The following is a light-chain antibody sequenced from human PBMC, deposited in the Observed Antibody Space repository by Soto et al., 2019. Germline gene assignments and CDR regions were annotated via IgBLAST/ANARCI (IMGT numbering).Light chain of an antibody. J-gene: IGKJ1*01. CDR1: QSVSNSY. Sequence: EIVLTQSPGTVSLSPGERATLSCRASQSVSNSYLAWYQQKPGQAPRLLFSGASSRATGIPDRFSGSGSGTEFTLAISRLEPDDFEVYYCQQYGDSPWTFGQGTKVEIK. CDR2: GAS. CDR3: QQYGDSPWT. V-gene: IGKV3-20*01.